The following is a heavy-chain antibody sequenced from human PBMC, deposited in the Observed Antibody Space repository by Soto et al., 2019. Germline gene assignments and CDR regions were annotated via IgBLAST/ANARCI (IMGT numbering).Heavy chain of an antibody. CDR2: MNPNSGNT. V-gene: IGHV1-8*01. J-gene: IGHJ5*02. Sequence: ASVKVSCKASGYTFTSYDINWVRQATGQGLEWMGWMNPNSGNTGYAQKFQGRVTMTRNTSTSTAYMELSSLRSEDTAVYYCAREKDSSGYYNWFDPWGQGTLVTVS. CDR3: AREKDSSGYYNWFDP. D-gene: IGHD3-22*01. CDR1: GYTFTSYD.